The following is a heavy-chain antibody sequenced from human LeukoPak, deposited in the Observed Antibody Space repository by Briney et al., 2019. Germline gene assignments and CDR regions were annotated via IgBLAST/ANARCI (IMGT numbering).Heavy chain of an antibody. CDR3: AKDSYVSSGYEEC. Sequence: GGSLRLSCEASGITFSNYAMSWVRQAPGKGLEWVSTITGSGGGTYYADFVKGRFTISRDNSKNTLYLQMNSLKVEGTAVYYCAKDSYVSSGYEECWGQGTPVTVSS. CDR2: ITGSGGGT. J-gene: IGHJ4*02. D-gene: IGHD3-22*01. CDR1: GITFSNYA. V-gene: IGHV3-23*01.